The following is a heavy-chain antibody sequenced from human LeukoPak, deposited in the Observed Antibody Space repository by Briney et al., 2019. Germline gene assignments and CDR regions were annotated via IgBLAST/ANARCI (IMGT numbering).Heavy chain of an antibody. Sequence: ASVKVSCKASGYTFISYGISWVRQAPGQGLEWMGWISAYNGNTNYAQKLQGRVTMTTDTSTSTAYMELRSLRSDDTAVYYCARVPHYYDSSGYTDFWGQGTLVTVSS. D-gene: IGHD3-22*01. J-gene: IGHJ4*02. V-gene: IGHV1-18*01. CDR1: GYTFISYG. CDR2: ISAYNGNT. CDR3: ARVPHYYDSSGYTDF.